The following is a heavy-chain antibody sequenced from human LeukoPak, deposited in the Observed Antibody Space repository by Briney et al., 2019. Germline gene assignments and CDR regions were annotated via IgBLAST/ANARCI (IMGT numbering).Heavy chain of an antibody. J-gene: IGHJ3*02. V-gene: IGHV3-21*01. CDR2: ISSSSTYI. D-gene: IGHD3-22*01. CDR1: GFTFSRDS. CDR3: ASRRDYDSSGYYSAFDI. Sequence: GGSLRLSCAASGFTFSRDSMNWVRQAPGKGLEWVSSISSSSTYIYYADSVKGRFTISRDNAKNSLYLQMNSLRAEDTAVYYCASRRDYDSSGYYSAFDIWGQGTMVTVSS.